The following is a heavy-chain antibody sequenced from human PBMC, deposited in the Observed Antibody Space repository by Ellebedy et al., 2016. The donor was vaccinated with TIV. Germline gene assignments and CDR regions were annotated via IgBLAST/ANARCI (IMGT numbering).Heavy chain of an antibody. Sequence: AASVKVSCKASGYTFTSYYMHWVRQAPGQGLEWMGIINPSGGSTGYEQKFQGRCTMTRYTSTSTVYMELSSLRSEDTAVYYCARGVNGGGGYYYMWYWGQGTLVTVSS. CDR2: INPSGGST. V-gene: IGHV1-46*01. CDR1: GYTFTSYY. CDR3: ARGVNGGGGYYYMWY. J-gene: IGHJ4*02. D-gene: IGHD3-22*01.